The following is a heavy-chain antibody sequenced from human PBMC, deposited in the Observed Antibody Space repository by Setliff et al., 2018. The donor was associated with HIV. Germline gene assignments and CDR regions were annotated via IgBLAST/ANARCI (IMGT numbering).Heavy chain of an antibody. CDR1: GFTFSSYT. V-gene: IGHV3-21*01. D-gene: IGHD3-3*01. CDR2: ISYSTGYI. Sequence: GGSLRLSCAASGFTFSSYTMNWVRQAPGKGLEWVSSISYSTGYIYYADSVKGRFTISRDNAKSSLYLQMNSLRVEDTAVYYCAREEPFWNGYALFDYWGQGVLVTVSS. J-gene: IGHJ4*02. CDR3: AREEPFWNGYALFDY.